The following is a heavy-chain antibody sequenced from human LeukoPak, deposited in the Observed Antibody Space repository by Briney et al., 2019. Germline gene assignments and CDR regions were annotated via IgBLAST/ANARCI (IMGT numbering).Heavy chain of an antibody. Sequence: GGSLRLSCAASGFTFSSYAMSWVRQAPGKGLEWVSAISGSGGSTYYADSVKGRFTISRDNSKNTLYLQMNNLRAEDTAVYYCASVNYDFWSGYWWDYYYYYGMDVWGQGTTVTVSS. CDR2: ISGSGGST. V-gene: IGHV3-23*01. CDR3: ASVNYDFWSGYWWDYYYYYGMDV. CDR1: GFTFSSYA. J-gene: IGHJ6*02. D-gene: IGHD3-3*01.